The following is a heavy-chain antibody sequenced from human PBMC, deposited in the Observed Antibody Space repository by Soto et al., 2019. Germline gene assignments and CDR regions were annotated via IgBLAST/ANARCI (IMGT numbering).Heavy chain of an antibody. Sequence: GGSLRLSCTASGFTFGDYAMSWFRQAPGKGLEWVGFIRSKAYGGTTEYAASVKGRFTISRDDSKSIAHLQMNSLKTEDTAVYYCTRDLGGSYGNWFDPWGQGTLVTVSS. CDR1: GFTFGDYA. V-gene: IGHV3-49*03. CDR2: IRSKAYGGTT. CDR3: TRDLGGSYGNWFDP. D-gene: IGHD1-26*01. J-gene: IGHJ5*02.